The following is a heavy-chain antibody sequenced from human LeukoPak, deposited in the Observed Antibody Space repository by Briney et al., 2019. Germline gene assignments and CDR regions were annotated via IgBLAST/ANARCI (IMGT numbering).Heavy chain of an antibody. CDR1: GYTFTGYY. Sequence: ASVKVSCKASGYTFTGYYMHWVRQAPGQGLEWMGWINPNSGGTNYAQKFQGRVIMTRDTSISTAYMELGRLRSDDTAVYYCARLEYYGSGSYYNYYSKWGQGTLATVSS. D-gene: IGHD3-10*01. V-gene: IGHV1-2*02. J-gene: IGHJ4*02. CDR3: ARLEYYGSGSYYNYYSK. CDR2: INPNSGGT.